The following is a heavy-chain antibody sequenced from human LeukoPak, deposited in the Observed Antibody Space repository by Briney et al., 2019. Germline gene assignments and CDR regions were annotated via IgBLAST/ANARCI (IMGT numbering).Heavy chain of an antibody. CDR3: VKGGQYSSSSHFDY. Sequence: PGGSLRLSCSASGFTISLYAMHWVRQAPGKGLEYVSGISSKGVSTYYADLVKGRFTISRDNSKDTMFLQMSSLRPEDTAVYYCVKGGQYSSSSHFDYWGQGTLVTVSS. D-gene: IGHD6-6*01. V-gene: IGHV3-64D*09. J-gene: IGHJ4*02. CDR1: GFTISLYA. CDR2: ISSKGVST.